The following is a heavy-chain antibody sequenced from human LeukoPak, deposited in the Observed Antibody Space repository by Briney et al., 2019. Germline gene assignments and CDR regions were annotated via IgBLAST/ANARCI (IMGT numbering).Heavy chain of an antibody. Sequence: GGSLRLPCAASGFTLSNYGMHWVRQAPGKGLEWVAFIRYDGSHEYYVDSVRGRFTISRDFSKNTLYLQMNGLRAEDTAVYYCARDSHGYISYYFDYWGQGTLVTVSS. CDR2: IRYDGSHE. J-gene: IGHJ4*02. V-gene: IGHV3-30*02. CDR3: ARDSHGYISYYFDY. D-gene: IGHD5-24*01. CDR1: GFTLSNYG.